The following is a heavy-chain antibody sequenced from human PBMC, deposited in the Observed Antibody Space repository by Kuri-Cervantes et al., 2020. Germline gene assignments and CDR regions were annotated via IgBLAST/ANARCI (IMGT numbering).Heavy chain of an antibody. J-gene: IGHJ4*02. D-gene: IGHD4-17*01. CDR3: ARGGTTVTDYYFDY. CDR2: IYHSGST. CDR1: GGSISSYY. Sequence: SETLSLTCTVSGGSISSYYWSWIRQPPGKGLEWIGYIYHSGSTYYNPSLKSRVTISVDRSKNQFSLKLSSVTAADTAVYYCARGGTTVTDYYFDYWGQGALVTVSS. V-gene: IGHV4-4*09.